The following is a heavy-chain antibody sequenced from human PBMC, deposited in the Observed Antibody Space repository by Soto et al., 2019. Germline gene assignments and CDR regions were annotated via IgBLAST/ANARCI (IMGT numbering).Heavy chain of an antibody. D-gene: IGHD2-2*01. CDR2: INPNTGAT. V-gene: IGHV1-2*02. CDR3: ASDPIPAPQWGWLDL. J-gene: IGHJ5*02. CDR1: GYTFTDYY. Sequence: ASVKVSCKASGYTFTDYYMHWVRQAPGHCLEWMGWINPNTGATNYVQKFQGRVTMTRDTSVSTAYMELSKRRSDDTAVYYCASDPIPAPQWGWLDLWGQGTQVTVSS.